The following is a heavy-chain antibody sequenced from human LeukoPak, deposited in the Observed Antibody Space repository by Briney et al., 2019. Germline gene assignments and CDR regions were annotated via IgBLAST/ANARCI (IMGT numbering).Heavy chain of an antibody. CDR1: GFTFSSYS. CDR2: ISSSGYI. V-gene: IGHV3-21*01. Sequence: PGGSLRLSCAASGFTFSSYSMNWVRQAPGKGLEWVSSISSSGYIYYADSVKGRFTISRDNAKNSLYLQMNSLRAEDTAVYYCASIGPTAFDIWGQGTMVTVSS. CDR3: ASIGPTAFDI. J-gene: IGHJ3*02.